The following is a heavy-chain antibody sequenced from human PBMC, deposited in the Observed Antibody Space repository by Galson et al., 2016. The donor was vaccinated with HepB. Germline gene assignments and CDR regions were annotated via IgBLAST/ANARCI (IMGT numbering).Heavy chain of an antibody. J-gene: IGHJ6*02. Sequence: SETLSLTCAVSGGSVSNVAYYWSWIRQTPGKGLEWIGDIYYSGGTNYNPSLKSRVTISLDTSKSQFSVKLNSVTAADTAVYYCARGIFGGGTNYYGIDVWGQGTTVIVSS. CDR2: IYYSGGT. CDR1: GGSVSNVAYY. D-gene: IGHD3-10*01. V-gene: IGHV4-61*08. CDR3: ARGIFGGGTNYYGIDV.